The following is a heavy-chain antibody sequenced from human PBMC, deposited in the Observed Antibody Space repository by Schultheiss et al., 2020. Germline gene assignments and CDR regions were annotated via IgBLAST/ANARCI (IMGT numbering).Heavy chain of an antibody. V-gene: IGHV3-30*18. CDR1: GFTFSSYG. CDR3: AKVVTNYYYYGMDV. D-gene: IGHD2-21*02. CDR2: ISYDGSNK. Sequence: GGSLRLSCAASGFTFSSYGMHWVRQAPGKGLEWVPVISYDGSNKYYADSVKGRFTISRDNSKNTLYLQMNSLRAEDTAVYYCAKVVTNYYYYGMDVWGQGTTVTVSS. J-gene: IGHJ6*02.